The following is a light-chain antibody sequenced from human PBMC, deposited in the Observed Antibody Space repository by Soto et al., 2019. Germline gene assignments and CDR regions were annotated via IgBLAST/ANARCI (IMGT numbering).Light chain of an antibody. CDR2: DTS. J-gene: IGKJ1*01. CDR1: QTVSSIY. CDR3: QQYGSSGT. V-gene: IGKV3-20*01. Sequence: EILLTQSPATLSLSPGERATLSCRASQTVSSIYLGWNQQNPGKAPRPLIYDTSNRATGIPDRLSGSGSGTDFTLPIRRLEPEDFAVYYCQQYGSSGTFGQGTKVDIK.